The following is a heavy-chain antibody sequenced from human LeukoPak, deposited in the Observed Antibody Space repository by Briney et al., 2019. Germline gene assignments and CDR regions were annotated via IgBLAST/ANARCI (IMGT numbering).Heavy chain of an antibody. CDR3: AKASSNYFYYFEY. Sequence: GRSLTLPCAASGFTFSSSDMHWVRQAPGKGLEWVAVISYDATNKYYADSVKGRFTLSRDNSKNTLYLQTNTLRDEDTAVYYCAKASSNYFYYFEYWGQGTLVTVSS. J-gene: IGHJ4*02. D-gene: IGHD2/OR15-2a*01. CDR2: ISYDATNK. CDR1: GFTFSSSD. V-gene: IGHV3-30*18.